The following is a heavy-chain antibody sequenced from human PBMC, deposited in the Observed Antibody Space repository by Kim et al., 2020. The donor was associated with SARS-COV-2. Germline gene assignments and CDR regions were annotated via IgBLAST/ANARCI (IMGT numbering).Heavy chain of an antibody. V-gene: IGHV4-30-2*01. Sequence: SETLSLTCAVSGGSISSGGYSWSWIRQPPGKGLEWIGYIYHSGSTYYNPSLKSRVTISVDRSKNQFSLKLSSVTAADTAVYYCALEGSWSQGGFDIWGQGTMVTVSS. CDR3: ALEGSWSQGGFDI. D-gene: IGHD6-13*01. CDR2: IYHSGST. J-gene: IGHJ3*02. CDR1: GGSISSGGYS.